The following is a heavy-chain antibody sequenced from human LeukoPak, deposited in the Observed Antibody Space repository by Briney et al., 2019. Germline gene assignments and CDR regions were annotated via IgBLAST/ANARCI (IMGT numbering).Heavy chain of an antibody. CDR3: ARDVALGRDAFDI. CDR1: GFTFSSYA. Sequence: GGSLRLSCAASGFTFSSYAMSWVRQAPGKGLEWVSAISGSGGSTYYADSVKGRFTISRDNAKNSLYLQMNSLRAADTAVYYCARDVALGRDAFDIWGQGTMLTVSS. CDR2: ISGSGGST. J-gene: IGHJ3*02. D-gene: IGHD3-16*01. V-gene: IGHV3-23*01.